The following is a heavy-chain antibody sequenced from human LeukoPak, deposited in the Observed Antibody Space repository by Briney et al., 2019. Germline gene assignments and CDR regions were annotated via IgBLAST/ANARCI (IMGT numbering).Heavy chain of an antibody. Sequence: GGSLRLSCAASGLTFSSYWMHWVRQVPGKGLVWVSRINSDGSSASYADSVKGRFTISRDNAKNTLYVQMNSLRAEDTAVYYCSTGSGHAFDIWGRGTMVTVSS. CDR3: STGSGHAFDI. CDR1: GLTFSSYW. J-gene: IGHJ3*02. D-gene: IGHD3-10*01. CDR2: INSDGSSA. V-gene: IGHV3-74*01.